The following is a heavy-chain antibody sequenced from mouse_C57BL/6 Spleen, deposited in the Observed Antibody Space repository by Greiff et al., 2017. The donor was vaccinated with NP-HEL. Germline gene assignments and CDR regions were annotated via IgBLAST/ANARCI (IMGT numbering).Heavy chain of an antibody. D-gene: IGHD2-4*01. CDR3: TRDQGDYYWYFDV. J-gene: IGHJ1*03. CDR1: GFTFSSYA. V-gene: IGHV5-9-1*02. Sequence: EVKLMESGEGLVKPGGSLKLSCAASGFTFSSYAMSWVRQTPEKRLEWVAYISSGGDYIYYADTVKGRFTISRDNARNTLDLQMSSLKSEDTAMYYCTRDQGDYYWYFDVWGTGTTVTVSS. CDR2: ISSGGDYI.